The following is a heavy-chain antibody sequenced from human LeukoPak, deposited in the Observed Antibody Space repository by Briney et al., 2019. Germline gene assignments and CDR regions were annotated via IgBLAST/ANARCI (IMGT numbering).Heavy chain of an antibody. CDR1: GFTFSSYS. CDR3: ARQGLLWFGEPLDN. V-gene: IGHV3-21*01. J-gene: IGHJ4*02. D-gene: IGHD3-10*01. CDR2: ISSSSSYI. Sequence: PGGSLRLSCAASGFTFSSYSMNWVRQAPGKGREWVSSISSSSSYIYHGVSVRGRFTISRDNAKNSVYLQINSLRAEDTTVCYCARQGLLWFGEPLDNWGQRTLVTVSS.